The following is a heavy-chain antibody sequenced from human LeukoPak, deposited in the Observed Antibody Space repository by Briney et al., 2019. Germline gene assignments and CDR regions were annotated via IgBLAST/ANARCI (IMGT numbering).Heavy chain of an antibody. CDR3: AKPTWGDGDSSGWSAFDY. D-gene: IGHD6-19*01. J-gene: IGHJ4*02. Sequence: GGSLRLSCAASGFTFSNAWMNWVRQAPGKGLEWVSDISGSGGSTYYADSVKGRFTVSRDNSKNTLYLQVSSLRAEDTAVYYCAKPTWGDGDSSGWSAFDYWGQGTLVTVSS. V-gene: IGHV3-23*01. CDR1: GFTFSNAW. CDR2: ISGSGGST.